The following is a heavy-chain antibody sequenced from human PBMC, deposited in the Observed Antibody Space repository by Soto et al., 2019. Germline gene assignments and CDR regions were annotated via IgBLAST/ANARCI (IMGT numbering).Heavy chain of an antibody. Sequence: QVQLVQSGAEVKKPGSSVKVSCKASGGTFSSYAISWVRQAPGQGLEWMGGIIPIFGTANYAQKFQGRVTITADEPTSTAYMELSSLRSEDTAVYYCAILPDGSGSSPPGFDYWGQGTLVTVSS. CDR3: AILPDGSGSSPPGFDY. V-gene: IGHV1-69*01. CDR2: IIPIFGTA. CDR1: GGTFSSYA. D-gene: IGHD3-10*01. J-gene: IGHJ4*02.